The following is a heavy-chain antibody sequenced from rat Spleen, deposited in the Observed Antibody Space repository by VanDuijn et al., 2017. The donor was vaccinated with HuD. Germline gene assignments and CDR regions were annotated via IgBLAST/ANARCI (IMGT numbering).Heavy chain of an antibody. CDR1: GFTFNNYW. D-gene: IGHD5-1*01. J-gene: IGHJ3*01. Sequence: EVQLVESGGGLVQPGRSLKLSCVASGFTFNNYWMSWIRQAPGKGLAWVASISNSGGSTYYPDSLKGRFTISRANAKSTLYLEMDSLRSEDTATYYCATTPGRPFDYWGQGTLVTVSS. CDR2: ISNSGGST. CDR3: ATTPGRPFDY. V-gene: IGHV5-31*01.